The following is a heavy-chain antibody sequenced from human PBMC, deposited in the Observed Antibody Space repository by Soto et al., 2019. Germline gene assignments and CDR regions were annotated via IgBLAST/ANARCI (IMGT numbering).Heavy chain of an antibody. Sequence: SVKVSCKASGGTFSSYAISWVRQAPGQGLEWMGGIIPIFGTANYAQKFQGRVTITADESTSTAYMELSSLRSEDTAVYYCAREREEMAPSGFDYWGQGTLVTVSS. J-gene: IGHJ4*02. CDR1: GGTFSSYA. D-gene: IGHD1-26*01. CDR3: AREREEMAPSGFDY. CDR2: IIPIFGTA. V-gene: IGHV1-69*13.